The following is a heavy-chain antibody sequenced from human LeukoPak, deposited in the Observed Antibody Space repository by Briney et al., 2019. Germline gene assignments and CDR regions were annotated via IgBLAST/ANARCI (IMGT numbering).Heavy chain of an antibody. CDR1: GGSFSGYY. CDR2: INHSGST. V-gene: IGHV4-34*01. CDR3: ARHGGEWELPYY. J-gene: IGHJ4*02. Sequence: PSETLSLTCAVYGGSFSGYYWSWIRQPPGKGLEWIGEINHSGSTNYNPSLKSRVTISVDTSKNQFSLKLSSVTAADTAVYYCARHGGEWELPYYWGQGTLVTVSS. D-gene: IGHD1-26*01.